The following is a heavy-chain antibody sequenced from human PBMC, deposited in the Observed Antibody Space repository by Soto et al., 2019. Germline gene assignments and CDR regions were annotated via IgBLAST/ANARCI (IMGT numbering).Heavy chain of an antibody. Sequence: QVQLVQSGAEMKEPGSSVKVSCKTSGGTFSSSAISWLRQAPGQGLEWMGGIIPLFRTPDYAQKFQGRVTIAADESTSTAHMEKRSPRSEDTALYYCARNTDRRKIGGNYYYIRDVCCQGTTITVSS. V-gene: IGHV1-69*12. CDR1: GGTFSSSA. J-gene: IGHJ6*02. D-gene: IGHD2-2*02. CDR2: IIPLFRTP. CDR3: ARNTDRRKIGGNYYYIRDV.